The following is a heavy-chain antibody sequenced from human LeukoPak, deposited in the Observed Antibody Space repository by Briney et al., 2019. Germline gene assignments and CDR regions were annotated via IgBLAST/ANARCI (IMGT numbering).Heavy chain of an antibody. CDR1: GFTFSSYA. CDR3: AREKFDS. V-gene: IGHV3-23*01. J-gene: IGHJ5*01. Sequence: GGSLRLSCAASGFTFSSYAMSWVRQAPGKGLEWVSAISGSGGSTYYADSVKGRFTISRDNSNSLVSLQMNNLTTEDTAVYYCAREKFDSWGQGTLVIVSP. CDR2: ISGSGGST.